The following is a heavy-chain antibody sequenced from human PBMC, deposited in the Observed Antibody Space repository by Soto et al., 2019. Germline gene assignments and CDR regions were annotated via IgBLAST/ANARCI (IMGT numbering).Heavy chain of an antibody. V-gene: IGHV4-30-4*01. J-gene: IGHJ5*02. D-gene: IGHD3-22*01. Sequence: SETLSLTCTVSGDSIGSDDYYWSWIRQPPGKGLEWIGYIYYNGNTYYNPSLRSRLTMSIDTSKNQFSLKLSSVTAADTAVYYCARQIMIVVVSRSWFDPWGQGTLVTVSS. CDR1: GDSIGSDDYY. CDR2: IYYNGNT. CDR3: ARQIMIVVVSRSWFDP.